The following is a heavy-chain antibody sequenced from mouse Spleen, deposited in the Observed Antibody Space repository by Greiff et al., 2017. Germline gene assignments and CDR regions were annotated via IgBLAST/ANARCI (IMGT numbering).Heavy chain of an antibody. V-gene: IGHV5-4*01. CDR1: GFTFSSYA. Sequence: EVKLMESGGGLVKPGGSLKLSCAASGFTFSSYAMSWVRQTPEKRLEWVATISDGGSYTYYPDNVKGRFTISRDNAKNNLYLQMSHLKSEDTAMYYCAREGGQTYFDYWGQGTTLTVSS. CDR3: AREGGQTYFDY. CDR2: ISDGGSYT. J-gene: IGHJ2*01.